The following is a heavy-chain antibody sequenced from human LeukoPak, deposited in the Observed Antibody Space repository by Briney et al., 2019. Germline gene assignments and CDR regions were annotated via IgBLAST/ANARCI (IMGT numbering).Heavy chain of an antibody. D-gene: IGHD2-2*01. CDR3: ARETYQLLSGYYYYYMDV. Sequence: SETLSLTCTVSGGSIRTYYWGWIRQPAGKGLEWIGRIYTSGTTYYNPSLKSRVTMSVDTSKSQFSLKLSSVTAADTAVYYCARETYQLLSGYYYYYMDVWGKGTTVTVSS. J-gene: IGHJ6*03. CDR1: GGSIRTYY. CDR2: IYTSGTT. V-gene: IGHV4-4*07.